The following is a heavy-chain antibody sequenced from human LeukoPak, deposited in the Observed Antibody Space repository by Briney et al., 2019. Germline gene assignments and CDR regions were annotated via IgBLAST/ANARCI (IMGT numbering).Heavy chain of an antibody. CDR1: GGSISSSSYY. V-gene: IGHV4-39*01. D-gene: IGHD3-22*01. Sequence: SETLSLTCTVSGGSISSSSYYWGWIRQPPGKGLEWIGSIYYSGSTYYNPSLKSRVTISVDTSKNQFSLKLSSVTAADTAVYYCARHARITMIVVVWGQETLVTVSS. J-gene: IGHJ4*02. CDR3: ARHARITMIVVV. CDR2: IYYSGST.